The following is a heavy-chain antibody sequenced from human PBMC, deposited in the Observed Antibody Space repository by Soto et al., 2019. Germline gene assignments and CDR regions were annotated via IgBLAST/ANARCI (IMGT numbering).Heavy chain of an antibody. J-gene: IGHJ6*02. V-gene: IGHV6-1*01. CDR2: TNYRSKWYN. CDR1: GDSVSSQNAA. Sequence: SQTLSLTCAISGDSVSSQNAAWNWIRQSPSRGLEWLGRTNYRSKWYNDYALSVKSRITINPDTSKNQFSLELTSVTPEDTAVYYCAREVGATRVYYSYALDVWGQQTTVTVS. D-gene: IGHD1-26*01. CDR3: AREVGATRVYYSYALDV.